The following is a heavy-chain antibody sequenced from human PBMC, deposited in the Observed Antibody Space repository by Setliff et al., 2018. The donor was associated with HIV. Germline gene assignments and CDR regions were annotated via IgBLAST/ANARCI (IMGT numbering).Heavy chain of an antibody. V-gene: IGHV1-18*01. J-gene: IGHJ4*02. D-gene: IGHD5-12*01. Sequence: ASVKVSCKASGYTFNNYGISWVRQAPGQGLEWMGWINTHSGYTNYAQSIQGRVTVTMDTSTSTAYMELRSLKSDDTAVYYCARGKTWLRFLDYWGQGTLVTVSS. CDR1: GYTFNNYG. CDR3: ARGKTWLRFLDY. CDR2: INTHSGYT.